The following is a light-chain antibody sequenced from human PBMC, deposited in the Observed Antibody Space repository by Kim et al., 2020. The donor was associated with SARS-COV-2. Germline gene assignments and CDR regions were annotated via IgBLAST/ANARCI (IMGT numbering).Light chain of an antibody. CDR3: AALDDSLNGWV. V-gene: IGLV1-44*01. J-gene: IGLJ3*02. CDR2: SNN. Sequence: QSVLTQPPSASGTPGQRVTISCSGSSSNIGSNTVNWYQQHPGTAPKLLIYSNNQRPSGVPDRFSGSKSGTSASLAISGLQAEDEADYYCAALDDSLNGWVFGGGTQLTVL. CDR1: SSNIGSNT.